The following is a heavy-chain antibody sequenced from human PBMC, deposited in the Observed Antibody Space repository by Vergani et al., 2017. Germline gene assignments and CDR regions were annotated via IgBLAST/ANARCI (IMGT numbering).Heavy chain of an antibody. CDR1: GSTVSGNY. CDR3: ARWNYYGSGTCVGP. V-gene: IGHV3-66*02. Sequence: ELQLVESGGGLVQPGGSLRLSCAASGSTVSGNYMTWVRQAPGRGLEWVSHIYSGDETYSADSVKGRVTISRDTSKNTVHHQINNLRVEDTAVYYCARWNYYGSGTCVGPWGQGTLVTVSS. D-gene: IGHD3-10*01. J-gene: IGHJ5*02. CDR2: IYSGDET.